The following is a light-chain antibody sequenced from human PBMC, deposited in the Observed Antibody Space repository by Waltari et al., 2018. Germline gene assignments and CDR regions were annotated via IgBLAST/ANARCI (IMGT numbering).Light chain of an antibody. CDR1: SSDVGRYNL. CDR2: EGS. J-gene: IGLJ1*01. Sequence: QSALTQPASVSGSPGQSITISCTGTSSDVGRYNLFSWFQQHPGKAPKLMIYEGSKRPLGVSNRFSGSKSGNTASLTISGLQAEDEADYYCCSYAGGSAPYVFGTGTKVTVL. V-gene: IGLV2-23*01. CDR3: CSYAGGSAPYV.